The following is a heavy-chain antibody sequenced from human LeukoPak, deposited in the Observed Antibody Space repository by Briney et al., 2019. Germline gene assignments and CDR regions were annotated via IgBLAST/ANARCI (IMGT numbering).Heavy chain of an antibody. CDR2: ISSSGSTI. CDR1: GFTFSDYY. J-gene: IGHJ6*03. D-gene: IGHD3-10*01. CDR3: ARDSKGSGSYYWGYYYYMDV. Sequence: GGSLRLSCAASGFTFSDYYMSWIRQAPGKGLEWVSYISSSGSTIYYADSVKGRFTISRDNAKNSLYLQMNSLRAEDTAVYYCARDSKGSGSYYWGYYYYMDVWGKGTTVTISS. V-gene: IGHV3-11*01.